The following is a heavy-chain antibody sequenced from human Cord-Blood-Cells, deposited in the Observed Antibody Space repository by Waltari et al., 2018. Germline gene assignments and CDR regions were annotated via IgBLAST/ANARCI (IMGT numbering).Heavy chain of an antibody. V-gene: IGHV3-48*03. J-gene: IGHJ4*02. Sequence: EVQLVESGGGLVQPGGSLRLSCAASGFTSSSYEMNWVRQVPGKGLAWVSCISSCCSTRYYADSVKGRCTISRDNAKNSRYLQMNSLRAEDTAVYYCARPSYGDYEVYWGQGTLVTVSS. CDR2: ISSCCSTR. CDR1: GFTSSSYE. D-gene: IGHD4-17*01. CDR3: ARPSYGDYEVY.